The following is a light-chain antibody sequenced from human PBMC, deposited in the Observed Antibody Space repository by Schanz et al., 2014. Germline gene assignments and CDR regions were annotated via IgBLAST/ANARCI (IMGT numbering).Light chain of an antibody. CDR2: DVT. CDR3: SSFEGRHNWV. Sequence: QSALTQPPSASGSPGQSVTISCTGTSSDVGAYNYVSWYQQHPGKAPKLIISDVTRRPSGVPDRFSGFKSDNTASLTVSGLQAEDEATYYCSSFEGRHNWVFGGGTKLTVL. J-gene: IGLJ3*02. V-gene: IGLV2-8*01. CDR1: SSDVGAYNY.